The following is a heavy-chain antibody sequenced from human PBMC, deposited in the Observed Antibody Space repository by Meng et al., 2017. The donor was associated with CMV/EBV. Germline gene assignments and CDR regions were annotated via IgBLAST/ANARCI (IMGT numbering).Heavy chain of an antibody. CDR2: INPNSGGT. Sequence: ASVKVSCKASGYTFTGYYMHWVRQAPGQGLEWMGWINPNSGGTNYAQKFQGRVTMTRDTSISTAYMELSRLRSDDTAVYYCAREKANIEDYGDPYYYYGMDVWGQGTTVTVSS. D-gene: IGHD4-17*01. J-gene: IGHJ6*02. CDR3: AREKANIEDYGDPYYYYGMDV. CDR1: GYTFTGYY. V-gene: IGHV1-2*02.